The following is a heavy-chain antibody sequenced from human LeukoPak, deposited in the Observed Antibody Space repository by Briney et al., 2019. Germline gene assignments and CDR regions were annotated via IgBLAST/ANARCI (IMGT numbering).Heavy chain of an antibody. Sequence: GGSLRLSCAASGFTFSTAWMNWVRQAPGKGLERVGRIKSKTDGGTTDYAAPVKGRFTISRDDSKNTLYLQMNSLKTEDTAVYYCTTDFTDYYYYGMDVWGQGTTVTVSS. V-gene: IGHV3-15*07. CDR2: IKSKTDGGTT. D-gene: IGHD4-11*01. CDR1: GFTFSTAW. J-gene: IGHJ6*02. CDR3: TTDFTDYYYYGMDV.